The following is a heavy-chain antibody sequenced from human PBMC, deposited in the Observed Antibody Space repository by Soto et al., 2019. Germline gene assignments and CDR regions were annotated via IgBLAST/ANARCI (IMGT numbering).Heavy chain of an antibody. CDR2: ISSSSSYI. Sequence: EVQLVESGGGLVKPGGSLRLSCAASGFTFSSYSMNWVRQAPGKGLEWVSSISSSSSYIYYADSVKGRFTISRDNAKNPLYLQMNSLRAEDTAVYYCARYYDFWSGYSSDPYYYYYMDVWGKGTTVTVSS. CDR1: GFTFSSYS. D-gene: IGHD3-3*01. J-gene: IGHJ6*03. CDR3: ARYYDFWSGYSSDPYYYYYMDV. V-gene: IGHV3-21*01.